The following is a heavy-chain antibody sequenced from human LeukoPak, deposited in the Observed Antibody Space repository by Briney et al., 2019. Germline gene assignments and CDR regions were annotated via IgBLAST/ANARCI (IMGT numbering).Heavy chain of an antibody. CDR3: ARDRNPQYFDWLEAFDF. Sequence: GASVKVSCKASGYTFTSYAMNWVRQAPGQGLEWMGWINTNTGNPTYAQGFTGRFVFSLDTSVSTAYLQISSLKAEDTAVYYCARDRNPQYFDWLEAFDFWGQGTMVTVSS. CDR2: INTNTGNP. V-gene: IGHV7-4-1*02. D-gene: IGHD3-9*01. J-gene: IGHJ3*01. CDR1: GYTFTSYA.